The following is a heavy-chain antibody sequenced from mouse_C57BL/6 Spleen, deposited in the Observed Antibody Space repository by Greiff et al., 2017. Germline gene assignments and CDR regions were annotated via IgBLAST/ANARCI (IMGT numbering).Heavy chain of an antibody. V-gene: IGHV1-19*01. J-gene: IGHJ3*01. CDR3: ARGTGSWFAC. D-gene: IGHD4-1*01. CDR1: GYTFTDYY. Sequence: EVQLQQSGPVLVKPGASVKMSCKASGYTFTDYYMNWVKQSHGKSLEWIGVINPYNGGTSYNQKLKGKATLTVDKSSSTAYMELNSLSSEDSAVYYCARGTGSWFACWGQGTLVTVSA. CDR2: INPYNGGT.